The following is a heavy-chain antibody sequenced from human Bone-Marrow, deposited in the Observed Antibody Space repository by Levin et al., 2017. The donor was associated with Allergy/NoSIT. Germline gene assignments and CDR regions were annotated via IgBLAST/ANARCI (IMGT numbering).Heavy chain of an antibody. Sequence: SLKISCGASGFTFDDYAMHWVRQAPGKGLEWVSGLSCNSGVIAYADSVKGRFTISRDNAKNSLYLQMNSLRPEDTALYYCVKEMGPYSISRGASDDWGPGTLVTDSS. D-gene: IGHD6-6*01. CDR3: VKEMGPYSISRGASDD. CDR2: LSCNSGVI. J-gene: IGHJ4*02. CDR1: GFTFDDYA. V-gene: IGHV3-9*01.